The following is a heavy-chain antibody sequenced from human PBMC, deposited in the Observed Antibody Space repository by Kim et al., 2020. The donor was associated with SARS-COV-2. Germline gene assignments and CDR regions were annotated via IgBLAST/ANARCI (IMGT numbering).Heavy chain of an antibody. J-gene: IGHJ4*02. D-gene: IGHD5-12*01. CDR2: ISYDGSNK. CDR3: ARGGGDGYNWDY. V-gene: IGHV3-33*05. Sequence: GGSLRLSCAASGFTFSSYGMHWVRQAPGKGLEWVAVISYDGSNKYYADSVKGRFTISRDNSKNTLYLQMNSLRAEDTAVYYCARGGGDGYNWDYWGQGTPVTVSS. CDR1: GFTFSSYG.